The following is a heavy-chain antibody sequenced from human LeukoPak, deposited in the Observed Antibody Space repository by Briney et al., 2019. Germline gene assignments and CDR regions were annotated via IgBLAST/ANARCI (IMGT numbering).Heavy chain of an antibody. CDR3: ARDTRHERYSSGWYYFDY. J-gene: IGHJ4*02. Sequence: ASVKVSCKASGYTFTSYGISWVRQAPGQGLEWMGWISAYNGNTNYAQKLQGRVTMTTDTSTSTAYMELRSLRSDDTAVYYCARDTRHERYSSGWYYFDYWGQGTLVTVSS. V-gene: IGHV1-18*01. D-gene: IGHD6-19*01. CDR2: ISAYNGNT. CDR1: GYTFTSYG.